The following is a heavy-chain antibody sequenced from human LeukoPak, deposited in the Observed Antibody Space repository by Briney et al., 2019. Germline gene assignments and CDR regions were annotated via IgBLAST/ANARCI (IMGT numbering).Heavy chain of an antibody. CDR3: KASWVSNGDAVL. Sequence: GGSLRLSCAASGFTFSSYAMSWVRQAPARGLEWVSSLRGDGSTFYADSVKGRFTLSRDESRNTVYFQLNSLRVEDTAVYCAKASWVSNGDAVLWGQGTLVTVFS. CDR2: LRGDGST. J-gene: IGHJ4*02. D-gene: IGHD1-1*01. CDR1: GFTFSSYA. V-gene: IGHV3-23*01.